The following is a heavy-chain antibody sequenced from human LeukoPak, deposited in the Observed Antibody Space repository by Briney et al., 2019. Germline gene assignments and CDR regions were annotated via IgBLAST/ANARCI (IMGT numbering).Heavy chain of an antibody. Sequence: EASVKVSCKASGYTFTGYYMHWVRQAPGQGLEWMGWINPNSGGTNYAQKFQGRVTMTRDTSISTAYMELSRLRSDDTAVYYCARDSRGFGESFDYWGQGTLVTVSS. J-gene: IGHJ4*02. V-gene: IGHV1-2*02. CDR3: ARDSRGFGESFDY. CDR1: GYTFTGYY. CDR2: INPNSGGT. D-gene: IGHD3-10*01.